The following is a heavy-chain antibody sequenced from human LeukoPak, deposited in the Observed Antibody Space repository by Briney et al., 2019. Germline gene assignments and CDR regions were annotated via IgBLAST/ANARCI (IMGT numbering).Heavy chain of an antibody. J-gene: IGHJ6*02. D-gene: IGHD3-16*01. CDR1: GGSISGNY. CDR2: IHYRGKA. Sequence: PSETLSLTCTVSGGSISGNYWTWTRQPPGKGLEWIGQIHYRGKADYNPSLRSRIIISVDTSKNQMFLRLSSVTAADTAVYYCVRFGIDYDMDVWGQGTKVTVSS. CDR3: VRFGIDYDMDV. V-gene: IGHV4-59*01.